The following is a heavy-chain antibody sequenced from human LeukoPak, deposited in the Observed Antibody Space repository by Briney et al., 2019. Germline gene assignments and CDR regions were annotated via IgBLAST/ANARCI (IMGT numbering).Heavy chain of an antibody. J-gene: IGHJ4*02. CDR1: GGSISSYY. CDR2: IYYSGST. D-gene: IGHD6-13*01. Sequence: SQTLSLTCTVSGGSISSYYWSWIRQPPGKGLEWIGYIYYSGSTNYNPSLKSRVTISVDTSKNQFSLKLSSVTAADTAVYYCARLPGAAAGTGDYWGQGTLVTVSS. CDR3: ARLPGAAAGTGDY. V-gene: IGHV4-59*08.